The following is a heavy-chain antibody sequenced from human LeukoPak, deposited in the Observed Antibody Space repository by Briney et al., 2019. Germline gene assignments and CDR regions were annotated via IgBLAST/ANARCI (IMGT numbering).Heavy chain of an antibody. V-gene: IGHV4-59*01. J-gene: IGHJ6*02. CDR2: IFYSGST. CDR1: GGSITSYY. CDR3: ARGSGIAVIGMDV. Sequence: SETLSPTCTVSGGSITSYYWSWIRQPPGKGLEWIGYIFYSGSTNYNPSLKSRVTISVDTPKNQFSLRLSSVTAADTAVYYCARGSGIAVIGMDVWGHGTTVTVSS. D-gene: IGHD6-19*01.